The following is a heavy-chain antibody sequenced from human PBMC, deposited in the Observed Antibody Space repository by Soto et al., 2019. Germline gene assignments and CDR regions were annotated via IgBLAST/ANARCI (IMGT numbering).Heavy chain of an antibody. V-gene: IGHV4-4*02. CDR2: VYHSGTT. CDR1: GASIGTNNW. Sequence: PSETVSLTCAVSGASIGTNNWWSWVRQPPGKGLEWIGEVYHSGTTNCNPSLKSRVTISIDKSKNQFSLTLTSMTAADTALYYCAVPGRGDFDYWSQGTLVTVSS. CDR3: AVPGRGDFDY. J-gene: IGHJ4*02. D-gene: IGHD5-12*01.